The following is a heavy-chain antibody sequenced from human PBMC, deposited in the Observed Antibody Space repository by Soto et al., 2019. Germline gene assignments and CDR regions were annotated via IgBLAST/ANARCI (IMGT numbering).Heavy chain of an antibody. Sequence: SETLSLTXAVSGGSIDSGAFSLSWIRQPPGKGLEWIGYVTHSGTAYSIPSLNGRLTLSVDSSQTQFSLKLTSVTAADSAFYYCARIHWAQSSLDYWGRGILVTVSS. V-gene: IGHV4-30-2*01. CDR2: VTHSGTA. CDR1: GGSIDSGAFS. D-gene: IGHD6-19*01. J-gene: IGHJ4*02. CDR3: ARIHWAQSSLDY.